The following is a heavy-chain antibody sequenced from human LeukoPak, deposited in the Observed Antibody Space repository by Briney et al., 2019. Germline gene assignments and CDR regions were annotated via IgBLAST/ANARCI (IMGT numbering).Heavy chain of an antibody. V-gene: IGHV3-23*01. D-gene: IGHD3-22*01. Sequence: GRSLRLSCAVSGFTFGNYAMSWVRQAPGKGLEWVSAISGSGGSTYYADSVKGRFTISRDNSKNTLYLQMNSLRAEDTAVYYCAKDGGPDSSGYYYYSPYYFDYWGQGTLVTVSS. J-gene: IGHJ4*02. CDR3: AKDGGPDSSGYYYYSPYYFDY. CDR1: GFTFGNYA. CDR2: ISGSGGST.